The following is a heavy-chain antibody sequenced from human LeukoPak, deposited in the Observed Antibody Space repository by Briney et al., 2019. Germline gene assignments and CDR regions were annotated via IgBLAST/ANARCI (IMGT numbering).Heavy chain of an antibody. CDR2: IKSKTDGGTT. D-gene: IGHD1-26*01. V-gene: IGHV3-15*01. CDR3: TTPQIVGATLFDY. CDR1: GFTFSNAW. J-gene: IGHJ4*02. Sequence: GGSLRLSCAASGFTFSNAWMRWVRQAPGKGLEWVGRIKSKTDGGTTDYAAPVKGRFTISRDDSKNTLYLQMNSLKTEDTAVYYCTTPQIVGATLFDYWGQGTLVTVSS.